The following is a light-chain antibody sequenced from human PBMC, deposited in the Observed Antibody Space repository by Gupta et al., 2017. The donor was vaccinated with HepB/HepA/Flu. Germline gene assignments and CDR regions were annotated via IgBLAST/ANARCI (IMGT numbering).Light chain of an antibody. J-gene: IGLJ2*01. CDR1: SSDVHSYNR. CDR2: EVN. CDR3: SSYTGISSGV. Sequence: QSALPQPPSVSGSPGQSVTISCTGTSSDVHSYNRVSWYQQPPGTAPNLMSEEVNRRPAGVPGRFAGSKAGNTAFLTICGRQAEDAGDYYCSSYTGISSGVFGGGTKLTVL. V-gene: IGLV2-18*02.